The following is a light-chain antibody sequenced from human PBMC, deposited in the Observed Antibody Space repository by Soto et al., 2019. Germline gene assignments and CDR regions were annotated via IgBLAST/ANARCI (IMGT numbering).Light chain of an antibody. CDR2: EVS. CDR1: QILLHSDGKTY. V-gene: IGKV2-29*03. CDR3: MQAIDIPWT. J-gene: IGKJ1*01. Sequence: ILMTQPKLSLSIIPGQTASISCKSSQILLHSDGKTYFYWYVQKAGQAPQPLIYEVSNRFSGVPERFSGSGSRTDFTLKISRVEADDVGIYYCMQAIDIPWTFGQGTKVDIK.